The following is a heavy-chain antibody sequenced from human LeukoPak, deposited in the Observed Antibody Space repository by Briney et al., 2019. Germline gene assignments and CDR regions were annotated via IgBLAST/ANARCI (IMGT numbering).Heavy chain of an antibody. D-gene: IGHD6-19*01. CDR2: ISGSGGST. CDR3: AKRQTLLGWSPPLNYFDY. CDR1: GFTFSSYA. V-gene: IGHV3-23*01. Sequence: PGGSLRLSCAASGFTFSSYAMSWVRQAPGKGLEWVSAISGSGGSTYYADSVKGRFTISRDNSKNTLYLQMNSLRAEDTAVYYCAKRQTLLGWSPPLNYFDYWGQGTLVTVSS. J-gene: IGHJ4*02.